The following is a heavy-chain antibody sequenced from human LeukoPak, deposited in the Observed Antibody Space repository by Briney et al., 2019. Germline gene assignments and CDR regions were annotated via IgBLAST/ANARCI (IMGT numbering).Heavy chain of an antibody. CDR2: IKQDGSEK. CDR3: ARDRVYVWGSYRPPDAFDI. D-gene: IGHD3-16*02. CDR1: GFTFSSYW. J-gene: IGHJ3*02. V-gene: IGHV3-7*01. Sequence: PGGSLRLSCAASGFTFSSYWMSWVRQAPGKGLEWVANIKQDGSEKYYVDSVKGRFTISRDNAKNSLYLQMNSLRAEDTAVYYCARDRVYVWGSYRPPDAFDIWGQGTMVTVSS.